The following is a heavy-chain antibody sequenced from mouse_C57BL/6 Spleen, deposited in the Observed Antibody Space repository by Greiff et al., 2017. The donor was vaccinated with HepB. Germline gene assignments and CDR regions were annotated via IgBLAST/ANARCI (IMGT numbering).Heavy chain of an antibody. CDR1: GYTFTSYW. Sequence: QVQLQQPGTELVKPGASVKLSCKASGYTFTSYWMHWAKQRPGQGLEWIGNINPSNGGTNYNEKFKSKATLTVDKSSSTAYMQLSSLTSEDSAGYYCARSQDYRYWYFDVWGTGTTVTVSS. CDR3: ARSQDYRYWYFDV. J-gene: IGHJ1*03. V-gene: IGHV1-53*01. D-gene: IGHD2-13*01. CDR2: INPSNGGT.